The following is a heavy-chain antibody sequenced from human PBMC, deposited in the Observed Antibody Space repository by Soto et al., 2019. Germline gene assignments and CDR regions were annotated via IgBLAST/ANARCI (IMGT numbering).Heavy chain of an antibody. CDR2: IYSGGST. V-gene: IGHV3-53*04. J-gene: IGHJ4*02. D-gene: IGHD3-10*01. CDR1: GFTVSSNY. CDR3: ARASPHYYGSGSYPDY. Sequence: EVQLVESGGGLVQPGGSLRLSCAASGFTVSSNYMSWVRQAPGKGLEWVSVIYSGGSTYYADSVKGRFTISRHNSKNTLYLQMNSLRAEDTAVYYCARASPHYYGSGSYPDYWGQGTLVTVSS.